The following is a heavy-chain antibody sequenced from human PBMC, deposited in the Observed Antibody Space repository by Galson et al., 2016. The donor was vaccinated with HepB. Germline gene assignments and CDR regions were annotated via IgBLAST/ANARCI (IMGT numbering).Heavy chain of an antibody. J-gene: IGHJ4*02. CDR2: ISSSSSSYI. CDR3: ARDLERITRFGMVTAPGY. V-gene: IGHV3-21*01. D-gene: IGHD3-3*01. Sequence: SLRLSCAASGFTFSGYTMNWVRQAPGKGLEWVSCISSSSSSYIYYADSVKGRFTISRDNAKNSLYLQMNSLRAEDTAMYYCARDLERITRFGMVTAPGYWGQGTLLTVSS. CDR1: GFTFSGYT.